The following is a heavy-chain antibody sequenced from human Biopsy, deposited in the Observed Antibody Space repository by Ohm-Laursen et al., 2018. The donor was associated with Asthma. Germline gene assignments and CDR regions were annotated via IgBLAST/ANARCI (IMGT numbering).Heavy chain of an antibody. Sequence: SLRLSRAASGFTFGDYWMSWVRQVPGKGLEWVSRVKGDGRRTSYADSVKGRFTISRDNAKNTLYLQMNSLRVEDTAVYYCARDGVVPDAMYYHYYYGLDVWGQGTTVTVSS. CDR1: GFTFGDYW. V-gene: IGHV3-74*01. D-gene: IGHD2-2*01. CDR3: ARDGVVPDAMYYHYYYGLDV. J-gene: IGHJ6*02. CDR2: VKGDGRRT.